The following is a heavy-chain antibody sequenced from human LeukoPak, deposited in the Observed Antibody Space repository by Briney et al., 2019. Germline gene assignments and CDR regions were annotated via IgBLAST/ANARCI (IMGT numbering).Heavy chain of an antibody. Sequence: GGSLRLSCAASGFTFSRYAMSWVRQAPGRGLEWVSAISGSGGSTYYADSVKGRFTISRDNSKNTLYLQVNSLRAEDTAVYYCAKVSYHYYGSGSYVLDYWGQGTLVTVSS. CDR1: GFTFSRYA. CDR3: AKVSYHYYGSGSYVLDY. D-gene: IGHD3-10*01. CDR2: ISGSGGST. V-gene: IGHV3-23*01. J-gene: IGHJ4*02.